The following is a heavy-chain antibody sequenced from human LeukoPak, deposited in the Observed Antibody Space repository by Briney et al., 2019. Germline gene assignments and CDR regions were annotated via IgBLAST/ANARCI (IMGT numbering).Heavy chain of an antibody. D-gene: IGHD5-18*01. CDR3: ARDYGWDPAMVYFDS. CDR2: ISNSSSYI. J-gene: IGHJ4*02. V-gene: IGHV3-21*01. Sequence: GGSLRLSCAASGFTFSSYSMNWVRQAPGKGLEWVSSISNSSSYIYYADSMKGRFTISRDNAKNTLYLQMNSLRAEDTAVYYCARDYGWDPAMVYFDSWGQGTLVTVSS. CDR1: GFTFSSYS.